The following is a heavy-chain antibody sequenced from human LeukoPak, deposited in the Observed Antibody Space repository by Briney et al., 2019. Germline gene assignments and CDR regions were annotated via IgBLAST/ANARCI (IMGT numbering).Heavy chain of an antibody. J-gene: IGHJ4*02. D-gene: IGHD6-19*01. CDR3: ARDLRYSSGWAGLDY. Sequence: GASVKVSCKASGYTFTGYYMHWVRQAPGQGLEWMGWINPYSGGTNYAQKFQGRVTMTRDMSTSTVYMELSSLRSEDTAVYYCARDLRYSSGWAGLDYWGQGALVTVSS. V-gene: IGHV1-2*02. CDR2: INPYSGGT. CDR1: GYTFTGYY.